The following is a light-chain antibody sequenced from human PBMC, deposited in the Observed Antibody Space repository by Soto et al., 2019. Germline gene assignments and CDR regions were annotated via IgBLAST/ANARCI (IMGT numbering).Light chain of an antibody. J-gene: IGKJ1*01. Sequence: ELTQYPAPLSLTVRDRAIASCRATRSVTRYLPWYQQKPGQAPSLLVFDASNRATSIPARFSGRGSGTDFTRTIGSLEPNDFADYYCKQPRTFGEGTKVDI. CDR3: KQPRT. CDR2: DAS. CDR1: RSVTRY. V-gene: IGKV3-11*01.